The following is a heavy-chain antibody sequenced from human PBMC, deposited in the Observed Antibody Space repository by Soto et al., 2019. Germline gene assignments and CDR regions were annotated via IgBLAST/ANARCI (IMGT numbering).Heavy chain of an antibody. CDR3: ASHPGIYSFDY. CDR1: GGTFSSYT. CDR2: IIPILGIA. D-gene: IGHD2-15*01. Sequence: QVQLVQSGAEVKKPGSSVKVSCKASGGTFSSYTISWVRQAPGQGLEWMGRIIPILGIANYAQKFQGRVTITADKSTSTAYMELSSLRSEDTAVYYCASHPGIYSFDYWGQGTLVTVSS. J-gene: IGHJ4*02. V-gene: IGHV1-69*02.